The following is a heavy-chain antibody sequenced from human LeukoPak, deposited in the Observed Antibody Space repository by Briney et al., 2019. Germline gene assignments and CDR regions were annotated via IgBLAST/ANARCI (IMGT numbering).Heavy chain of an antibody. J-gene: IGHJ4*02. Sequence: SETLSLTCAVSGDSISDHRYVWAWLRQPPGKGLEWIVSMNYSGRTYNNPSLKLRLTMSIDTAKSQFSLRLTSVTAADTALYYCTRDIDDVGALLDFWGQGTLVTVSS. CDR1: GDSISDHRYV. D-gene: IGHD1-26*01. V-gene: IGHV4-39*07. CDR2: MNYSGRT. CDR3: TRDIDDVGALLDF.